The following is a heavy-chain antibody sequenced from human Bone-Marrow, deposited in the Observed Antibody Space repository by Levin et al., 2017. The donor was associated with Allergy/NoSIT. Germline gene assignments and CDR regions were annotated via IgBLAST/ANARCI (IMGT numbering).Heavy chain of an antibody. CDR2: ISYEGSNT. CDR1: GITFSRYG. V-gene: IGHV3-30*18. Sequence: AGGSLRLSCAASGITFSRYGMHWVRQAPGKGLEWVAVISYEGSNTYHADSVKGRFTISRDNSKNTLYLEMSSLRGEDTAVYYCAKDLRPRPDFWSADFYYYGLDVWGPGTTVTVSS. CDR3: AKDLRPRPDFWSADFYYYGLDV. D-gene: IGHD3-3*01. J-gene: IGHJ6*02.